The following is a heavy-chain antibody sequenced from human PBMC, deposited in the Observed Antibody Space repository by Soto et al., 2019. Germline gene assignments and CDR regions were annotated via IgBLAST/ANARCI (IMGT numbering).Heavy chain of an antibody. CDR3: ARDLSSSWYNGTFYFDS. V-gene: IGHV1-69*06. Sequence: QVQLVQSGAEVRKPGSSVKVSCKASGGTFTTYDISWVRQAPGQGLEWMGGIIPLFDATKYAQKFQGRVTITADKPTGTAYMEVSSPRSEDTAMYYCARDLSSSWYNGTFYFDSWGQGTLVTVSS. D-gene: IGHD6-19*01. J-gene: IGHJ4*02. CDR1: GGTFTTYD. CDR2: IIPLFDAT.